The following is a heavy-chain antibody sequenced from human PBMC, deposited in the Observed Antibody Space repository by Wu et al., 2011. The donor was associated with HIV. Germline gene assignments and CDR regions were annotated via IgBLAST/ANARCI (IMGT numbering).Heavy chain of an antibody. J-gene: IGHJ3*02. CDR3: ARAVSSESKNLGDAFDI. CDR1: GYTFSTYY. V-gene: IGHV1-46*01. D-gene: IGHD3-10*01. CDR2: FSPSGGTT. Sequence: QVQLVQSGAEVKKPGASVKVSCKASGYTFSTYYIYWVRQAPGQGLECMGIFSPSGGTTSYAQKFQGRVVMTGDTSASTVYMELSSLRFEDTAVYYCARAVSSESKNLGDAFDIWGQGTMLTVSS.